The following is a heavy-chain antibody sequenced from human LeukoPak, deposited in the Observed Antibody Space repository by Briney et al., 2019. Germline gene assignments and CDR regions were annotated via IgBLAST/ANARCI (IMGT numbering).Heavy chain of an antibody. J-gene: IGHJ4*02. CDR1: GFTFSSYA. V-gene: IGHV3-30-3*01. CDR2: ISYDGSNK. D-gene: IGHD2-2*01. CDR3: ARDIVVPAASGRYFDY. Sequence: PGGSLRLSCAASGFTFSSYAMHWVRQAPGKGLEWVAVISYDGSNKYYADSVKGRFTISRDNSKNSLYLQMNSLRPEDTAVYYCARDIVVPAASGRYFDYWGQGTLITVSS.